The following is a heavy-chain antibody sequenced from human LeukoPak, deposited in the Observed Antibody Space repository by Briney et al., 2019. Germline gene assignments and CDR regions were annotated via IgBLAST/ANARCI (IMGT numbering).Heavy chain of an antibody. J-gene: IGHJ4*02. D-gene: IGHD6-13*01. CDR3: TTAAAGTSY. CDR1: GVMLTSSW. V-gene: IGHV3-15*01. CDR2: IKSNPDGGTT. Sequence: ESLRLSWEASGVMLTSSWRSWVCRAKGKGLEWVGRIKSNPDGGTTDYAAPVKGRFTISRDDSKNTLYVQMNSLITEDTAVYYCTTAAAGTSYWGQGTLVTVSS.